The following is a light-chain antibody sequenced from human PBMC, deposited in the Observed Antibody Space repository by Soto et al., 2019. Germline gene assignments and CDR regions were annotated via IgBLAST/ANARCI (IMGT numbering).Light chain of an antibody. CDR3: ATWDDDLYTPI. CDR1: SSNLGSNT. Sequence: QSVLTQPPSASGTPGQRVTISCSGSSSNLGSNTVNWYQQSPGTAPKLLIYNNNQRPSGVPDRFSGSKSGTSASLAITGLRSDDEADYYCATWDDDLYTPIIGGGTKLTVL. J-gene: IGLJ2*01. CDR2: NNN. V-gene: IGLV1-44*01.